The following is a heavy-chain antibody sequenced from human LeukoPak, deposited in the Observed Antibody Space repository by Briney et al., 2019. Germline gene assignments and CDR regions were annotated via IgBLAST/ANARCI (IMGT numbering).Heavy chain of an antibody. CDR2: IYYSGST. J-gene: IGHJ4*02. CDR3: AREAPDSSGYLVDY. Sequence: SETLSLTCTVSGGSISSYYWSWIRQPPGKGLECIGYIYYSGSTNYNPSLKSRVTISVDTSKNQFSLKLSSVTAADTAVYYCAREAPDSSGYLVDYWGQGTLVTVSS. CDR1: GGSISSYY. D-gene: IGHD3-22*01. V-gene: IGHV4-59*01.